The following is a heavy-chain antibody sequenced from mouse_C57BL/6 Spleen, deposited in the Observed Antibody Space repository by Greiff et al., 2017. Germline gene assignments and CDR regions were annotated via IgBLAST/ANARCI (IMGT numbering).Heavy chain of an antibody. CDR2: IDPSDSYT. V-gene: IGHV1-69*01. Sequence: VQLQQPGAELVMPGASVKLSCKASGYTFTSYWMHWVKQRPGQGLEWIGEIDPSDSYTNYNQKFKGKSTLTVDKSSSTAYMQLSSLTSEDSAVYYCARTAQGYAMDYWGQGTSVTVSS. CDR1: GYTFTSYW. J-gene: IGHJ4*01. CDR3: ARTAQGYAMDY. D-gene: IGHD3-2*02.